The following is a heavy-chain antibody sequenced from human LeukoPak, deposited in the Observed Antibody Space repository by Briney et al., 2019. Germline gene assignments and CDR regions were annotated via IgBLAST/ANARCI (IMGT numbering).Heavy chain of an antibody. Sequence: GGSLRLSCAASGFTFRSYWMHWVRQAPGKGLVWVSRIKTDGSSTNYADSAKGRFTISRDNAKNTLYLQMNALRAEDTAVYFCARESYSSGSYYFDYWGQGTLVTVSS. J-gene: IGHJ4*02. V-gene: IGHV3-74*01. CDR2: IKTDGSST. CDR1: GFTFRSYW. CDR3: ARESYSSGSYYFDY. D-gene: IGHD3-22*01.